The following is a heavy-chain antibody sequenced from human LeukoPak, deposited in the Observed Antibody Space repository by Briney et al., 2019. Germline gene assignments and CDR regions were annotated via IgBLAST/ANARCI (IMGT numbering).Heavy chain of an antibody. Sequence: PGGSLRLSCAASGFTFSSYAMHWVRQAPGKGLEWVAVMSYDGSNKYYADSVKGRFTISRDNSKNTLYLQMNSLRAEDTAVYYCARAHPYCSGGSCYGALGAAAFDYWGQGTLVTVSS. CDR3: ARAHPYCSGGSCYGALGAAAFDY. D-gene: IGHD2-15*01. CDR2: MSYDGSNK. J-gene: IGHJ4*02. CDR1: GFTFSSYA. V-gene: IGHV3-30-3*01.